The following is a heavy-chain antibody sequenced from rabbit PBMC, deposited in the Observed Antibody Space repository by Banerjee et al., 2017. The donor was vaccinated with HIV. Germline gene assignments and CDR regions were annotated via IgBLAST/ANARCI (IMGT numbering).Heavy chain of an antibody. J-gene: IGHJ6*01. CDR1: GFTISSSYY. V-gene: IGHV1S40*01. Sequence: QSLEESGGDLVKPEGSLTLTCTASGFTISSSYYMCWVRQAPGKGLEWIACIYVGSTGGTSYANWAKGRFTASKTSSTTVTLQMTSLTAADTATYFCVRWASISDVERVPHLWGQGTLVT. D-gene: IGHD1-1*01. CDR2: IYVGSTGGT. CDR3: VRWASISDVERVPHL.